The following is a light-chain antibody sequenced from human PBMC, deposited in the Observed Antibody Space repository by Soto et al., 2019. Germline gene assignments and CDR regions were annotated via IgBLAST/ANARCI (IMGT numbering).Light chain of an antibody. V-gene: IGKV3-20*01. Sequence: EIVLTQSPGTLSLSPGARATLSCRASQSVSNNYLAWYQQKPGQAPRRLIYGASTRATGIPDRFSGSGSGTDFTLTIGRLEPEDFAVYYCQQYGSSPTFGEGTRLEIK. CDR3: QQYGSSPT. CDR1: QSVSNNY. CDR2: GAS. J-gene: IGKJ5*01.